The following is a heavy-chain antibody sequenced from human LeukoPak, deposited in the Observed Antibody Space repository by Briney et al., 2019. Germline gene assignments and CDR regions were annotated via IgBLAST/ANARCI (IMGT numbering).Heavy chain of an antibody. CDR1: GGSISSYY. J-gene: IGHJ6*02. V-gene: IGHV4-4*07. CDR3: ARDYYGSGSTIYYYGMDV. D-gene: IGHD3-10*01. Sequence: SETLSLTCTVSGGSISSYYWSWIRQPAGKGLEWIGRIYTSGSTNYNPSLKSRVTMSVDTSKNQFSLKLSSVTAADTAVYYCARDYYGSGSTIYYYGMDVWGQGTTVTVSS. CDR2: IYTSGST.